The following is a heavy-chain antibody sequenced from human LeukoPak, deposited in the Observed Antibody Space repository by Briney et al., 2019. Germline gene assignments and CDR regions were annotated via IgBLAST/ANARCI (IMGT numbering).Heavy chain of an antibody. CDR2: IYYSGST. Sequence: SETLSLTCTVSGGSISSYYWSWIRQPPGKGLEWIGHIYYSGSTNYNPSLNSRVTISVDTSKNQFSLKLSSVTAAATAVYYCAREGGGGATSGAFDIWGQGTMVTVSS. V-gene: IGHV4-59*01. D-gene: IGHD1-26*01. CDR1: GGSISSYY. CDR3: AREGGGGATSGAFDI. J-gene: IGHJ3*02.